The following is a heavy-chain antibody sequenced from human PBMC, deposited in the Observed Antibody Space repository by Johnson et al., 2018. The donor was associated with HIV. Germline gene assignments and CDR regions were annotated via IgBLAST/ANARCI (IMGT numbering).Heavy chain of an antibody. Sequence: VQLVESGGGLVQPGRSLRLSCAASGFTFDDYAMHWVRQAPGKGLEWVSGISWNSGSIGYADSVKGRFPISRDNAKDSLYLQMNSLRAEDTALYYCARDSMVQGVMWAFDIWGQGTMVTVSS. J-gene: IGHJ3*02. D-gene: IGHD3-10*01. CDR2: ISWNSGSI. V-gene: IGHV3-9*01. CDR3: ARDSMVQGVMWAFDI. CDR1: GFTFDDYA.